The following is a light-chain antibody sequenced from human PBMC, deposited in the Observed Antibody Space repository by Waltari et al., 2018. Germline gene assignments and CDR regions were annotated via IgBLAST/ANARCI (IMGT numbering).Light chain of an antibody. CDR3: QSGGHGTWV. J-gene: IGLJ3*02. CDR1: IGHSSHV. V-gene: IGLV4-69*01. CDR2: VNSDVSH. Sequence: QLVLTQSPSASASLGAAVRPTCPLSIGHSSHVIAWLQQQPEKGPRYLMKVNSDVSHSKWDEIPDRFSGSSSETERYLTISRLQSEDEADYCCQSGGHGTWVFGGGTKLTVL.